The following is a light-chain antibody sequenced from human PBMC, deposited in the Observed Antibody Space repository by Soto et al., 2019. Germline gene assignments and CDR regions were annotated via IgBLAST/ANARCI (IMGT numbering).Light chain of an antibody. CDR2: EVA. CDR1: SSDVGGYNY. CDR3: SSYTSSSTLV. Sequence: QSALTQPASVSGSPGQSSTISCTGTSSDVGGYNYVSWYQLQPGKVPKLMIYEVANRHSGVSNRFSGSKSGNTASLTLSGLQAEDEAVYYCSSYTSSSTLVFGTGTQLTVL. J-gene: IGLJ1*01. V-gene: IGLV2-14*01.